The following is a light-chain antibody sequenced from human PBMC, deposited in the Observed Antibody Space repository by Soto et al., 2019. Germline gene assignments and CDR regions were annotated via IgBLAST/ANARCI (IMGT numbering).Light chain of an antibody. CDR2: AAS. J-gene: IGKJ1*01. CDR3: QQSYSSPPT. CDR1: QSISNH. Sequence: DIQMTQSPSSLSASVEDRVIITCRASQSISNHLNWYQQKPGKAPKLLIFAASSLQRGVPSRFSGSRSGPDFTLTISSLQPEDFATYHCQQSYSSPPTFGQGTKVDIK. V-gene: IGKV1-39*01.